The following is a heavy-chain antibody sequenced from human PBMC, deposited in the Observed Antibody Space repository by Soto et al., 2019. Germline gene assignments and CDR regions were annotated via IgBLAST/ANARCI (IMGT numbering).Heavy chain of an antibody. D-gene: IGHD3-22*01. Sequence: QVQLQESGPGLVKPSQTLSLICTVSGGSINSGGYYWSWIRQLPGKGLEWIGYIYYTGSTYYNPSRKSRIPISVDTSANQFSLKLSSVTAADTAIYFCARVFKTMSFYYGMDVWGQGTAVAVSS. CDR2: IYYTGST. J-gene: IGHJ6*02. CDR3: ARVFKTMSFYYGMDV. V-gene: IGHV4-31*03. CDR1: GGSINSGGYY.